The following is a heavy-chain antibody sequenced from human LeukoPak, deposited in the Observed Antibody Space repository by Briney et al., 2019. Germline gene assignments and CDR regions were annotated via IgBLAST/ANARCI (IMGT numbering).Heavy chain of an antibody. D-gene: IGHD3-22*01. CDR3: ARGYYDSSGYYPDY. V-gene: IGHV1-69*04. Sequence: SVTVSYKPSGYTFTSYGISWVRQAPGQGLEWMGRIIPILGIANYAQKFQGRVTITADKSTSTAYMELSSLRSEDTAVYYCARGYYDSSGYYPDYWGQGTLVTASS. CDR1: GYTFTSYG. J-gene: IGHJ4*02. CDR2: IIPILGIA.